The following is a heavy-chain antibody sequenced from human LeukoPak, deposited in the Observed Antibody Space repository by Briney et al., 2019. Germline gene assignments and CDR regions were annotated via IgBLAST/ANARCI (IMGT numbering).Heavy chain of an antibody. CDR3: ARSGNLIAASVTKDYYYYMDV. V-gene: IGHV1-2*06. CDR1: GYSFTGYN. D-gene: IGHD6-13*01. Sequence: ASVKVSCKASGYSFTGYNIHWVRQAPGQGLEWMGRINPHSGGTRFAQKFQDRITMTIDESDNTVYMVLNSVTSGDTAVYFCARSGNLIAASVTKDYYYYMDVWGKGITVTVSS. CDR2: INPHSGGT. J-gene: IGHJ6*03.